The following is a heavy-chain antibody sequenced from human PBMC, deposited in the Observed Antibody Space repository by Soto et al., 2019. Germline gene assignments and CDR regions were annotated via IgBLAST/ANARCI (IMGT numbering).Heavy chain of an antibody. V-gene: IGHV1-18*01. J-gene: IGHJ6*02. CDR3: ARGGASDYYYGMDV. Sequence: ASVKVSCKASGYTFATYAISWVRQAPGQGLEWVGWISAYNGNTNYAQMLQGRVTMTTDTSTSTAYMELRSLRSDDTAVYYCARGGASDYYYGMDVWGQGTTVTVSS. CDR2: ISAYNGNT. CDR1: GYTFATYA.